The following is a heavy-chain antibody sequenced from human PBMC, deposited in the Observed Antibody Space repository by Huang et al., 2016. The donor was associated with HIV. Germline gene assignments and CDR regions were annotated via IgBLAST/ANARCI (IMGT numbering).Heavy chain of an antibody. CDR3: SRGLRFCRGGDCFPTHFQH. D-gene: IGHD2-21*02. CDR2: LNHRGSA. CDR1: VGTFSGYQ. Sequence: QVRLEQWGAGLLKPSETLSLTCAVYVGTFSGYQWTWIRQSPGKGLAWIGELNHRGSATCKPSRKTRVTITGDMSRTQFALKMTALTVTYTAVYFCSRGLRFCRGGDCFPTHFQHWSQG. V-gene: IGHV4-34*02. J-gene: IGHJ1*01.